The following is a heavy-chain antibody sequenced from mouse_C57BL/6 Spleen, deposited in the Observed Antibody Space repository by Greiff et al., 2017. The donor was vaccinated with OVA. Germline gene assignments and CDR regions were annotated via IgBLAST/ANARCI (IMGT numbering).Heavy chain of an antibody. J-gene: IGHJ4*01. CDR1: GFTFTDYY. V-gene: IGHV7-3*01. CDR3: ARSMVTAQGYYAMDY. Sequence: EVKLEESGGGLVQPGGSLSLSCAASGFTFTDYYMSWVRQPPGKALEWLGFIRNKANGYTTEYSASVKGRFTISRDNSQSILYLQMNALRAEDSATYYCARSMVTAQGYYAMDYWGQGTSVTVSS. D-gene: IGHD2-2*01. CDR2: IRNKANGYTT.